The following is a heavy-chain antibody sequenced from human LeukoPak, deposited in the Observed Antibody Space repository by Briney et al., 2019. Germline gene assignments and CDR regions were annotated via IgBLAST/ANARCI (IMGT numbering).Heavy chain of an antibody. CDR3: LKDLTGTWSFDH. CDR2: ISVNGDKT. V-gene: IGHV3-64D*06. J-gene: IGHJ4*02. Sequence: GGSLRLSCSASGFTFSGHFMHWVRQAPGKGLEYVSSISVNGDKTLYAESVKGRFTISRDNSKNTLYLQLSSLRLEDTAIYYCLKDLTGTWSFDHWGQGTLLTISS. D-gene: IGHD7-27*01. CDR1: GFTFSGHF.